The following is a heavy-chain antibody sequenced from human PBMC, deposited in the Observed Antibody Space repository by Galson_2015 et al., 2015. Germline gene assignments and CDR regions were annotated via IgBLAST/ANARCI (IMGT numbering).Heavy chain of an antibody. CDR2: ISGSGGST. CDR3: AKDNMQQLDPTTYYYYGMDV. D-gene: IGHD6-13*01. J-gene: IGHJ6*02. CDR1: GFTFSSYA. Sequence: SLRLSCAASGFTFSSYAMSWVRQAPGKGLEWVSAISGSGGSTYYADSVKGLFTISGDNSKNTLYLQMNSLRAEDTAVYYCAKDNMQQLDPTTYYYYGMDVWGQGTTVTVSS. V-gene: IGHV3-23*01.